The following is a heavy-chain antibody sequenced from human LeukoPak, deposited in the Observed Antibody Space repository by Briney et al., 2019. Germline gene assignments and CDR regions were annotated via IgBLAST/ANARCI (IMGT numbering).Heavy chain of an antibody. CDR1: GYTFTSYG. J-gene: IGHJ4*02. V-gene: IGHV1-18*04. CDR2: ISPYNHNT. D-gene: IGHD3-9*01. CDR3: ARVLRYFDWSDY. Sequence: ASVKVSCKASGYTFTSYGISWVRQAPEQGLEWMGWISPYNHNTKYAQKVQGRVTMTTDTSTSTAYMDLRSLRSDDTAVYYCARVLRYFDWSDYWGQGTLVTVSS.